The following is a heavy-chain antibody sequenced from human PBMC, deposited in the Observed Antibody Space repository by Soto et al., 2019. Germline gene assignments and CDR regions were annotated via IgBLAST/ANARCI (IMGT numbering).Heavy chain of an antibody. D-gene: IGHD2-21*02. Sequence: PGESLKISCKGSGYTFANYWISWVRQVPGKGLEWMARIDPSDSYINYSPSFQGRVTVSVDKSGTTAYLQWSTLKASDTAIYYCARLFYTASDYYGMDVWGQGTTVTVSS. CDR2: IDPSDSYI. V-gene: IGHV5-10-1*01. J-gene: IGHJ6*02. CDR3: ARLFYTASDYYGMDV. CDR1: GYTFANYW.